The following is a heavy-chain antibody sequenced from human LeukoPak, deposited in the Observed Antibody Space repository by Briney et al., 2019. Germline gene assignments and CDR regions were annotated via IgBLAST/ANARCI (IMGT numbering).Heavy chain of an antibody. CDR2: IYYSGST. CDR3: ARGIWSSSSGSNFDY. CDR1: GGSISSHY. J-gene: IGHJ4*02. V-gene: IGHV4-59*11. Sequence: SETLSLTCTVSGGSISSHYWSWIRQPPGKGLEWIGYIYYSGSTNYNPSLKSRVTISVDTSKNQFSLKLSSVTAADTAVYYCARGIWSSSSGSNFDYWGQGTLVTVSS. D-gene: IGHD6-6*01.